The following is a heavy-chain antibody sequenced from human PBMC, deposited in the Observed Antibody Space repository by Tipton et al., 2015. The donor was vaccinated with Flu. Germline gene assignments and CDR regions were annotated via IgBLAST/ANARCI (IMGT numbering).Heavy chain of an antibody. D-gene: IGHD1-26*01. Sequence: SLRLSCAASGFTFCDYYMSWIRQAPGKGLEWVSYISSSGSTIYYADSVKGRFTISRDNAKNSLYLQMNSLRAEDTAVYYCVAPNPYFSGSYYSRSFDYWGQGTLVTVSS. CDR3: VAPNPYFSGSYYSRSFDY. CDR1: GFTFCDYY. V-gene: IGHV3-11*01. CDR2: ISSSGSTI. J-gene: IGHJ4*02.